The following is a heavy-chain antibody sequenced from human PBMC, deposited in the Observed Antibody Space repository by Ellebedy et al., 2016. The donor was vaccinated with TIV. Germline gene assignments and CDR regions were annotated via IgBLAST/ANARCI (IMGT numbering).Heavy chain of an antibody. CDR2: IGPTGRST. CDR1: GFTFSSYA. CDR3: AKFGLAGDFRSSFDY. V-gene: IGHV3-23*01. J-gene: IGHJ4*02. Sequence: GESLKISCAASGFTFSSYAMTWVRQAPGKGLEWFSSIGPTGRSTFYADSVKGRFTISRDNSKNTLSLQMNSLRADDTAVYYCAKFGLAGDFRSSFDYWGQGTLVTVSS. D-gene: IGHD2-21*02.